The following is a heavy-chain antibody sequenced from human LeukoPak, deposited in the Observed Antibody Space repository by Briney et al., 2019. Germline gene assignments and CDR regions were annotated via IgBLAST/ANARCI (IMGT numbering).Heavy chain of an antibody. CDR2: IYYSGNT. J-gene: IGHJ4*02. CDR1: GGSISSSSYY. CDR3: ARRSYGYYFDY. Sequence: SETLSLTCTVSGGSISSSSYYWGWIRQPPGKGLEWIGSIYYSGNTYYNPSLKSRVTISVDTSENQFSLKLSSVTAADTAVYYCARRSYGYYFDYWGQGTLVTVSS. V-gene: IGHV4-39*01. D-gene: IGHD5-18*01.